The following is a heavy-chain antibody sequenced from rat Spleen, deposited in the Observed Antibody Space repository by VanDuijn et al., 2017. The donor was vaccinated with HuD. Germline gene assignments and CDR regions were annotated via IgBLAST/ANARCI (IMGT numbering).Heavy chain of an antibody. Sequence: EVQLVESGGGLVLPGRSTKLSCVASGFTFSNYYMAWVRQAPTKGLEWVASITTGGDNTYYRDSVKGRFTISRDNAKSTLYLQMNSLRSEDTATYYCARVYTTDQRRGYFDYWGQGVMVTVSS. CDR1: GFTFSNYY. D-gene: IGHD1-6*01. CDR3: ARVYTTDQRRGYFDY. V-gene: IGHV5-25*01. CDR2: ITTGGDNT. J-gene: IGHJ2*01.